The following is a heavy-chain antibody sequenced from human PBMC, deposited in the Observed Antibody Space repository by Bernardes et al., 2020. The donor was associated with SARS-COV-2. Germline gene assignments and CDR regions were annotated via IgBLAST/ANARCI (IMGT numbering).Heavy chain of an antibody. Sequence: ASVKVSCKASGYTFTGYYMHWVRQAPGQGLEWMGWNNPNSGCTNYAQKFQGRVTMTRDTSISTAYMDLSRLRSDDTAVYYCARDRYCSGGSCYRWFDPWGQGTLVTVSS. CDR2: NNPNSGCT. J-gene: IGHJ5*02. CDR1: GYTFTGYY. V-gene: IGHV1-2*02. CDR3: ARDRYCSGGSCYRWFDP. D-gene: IGHD2-15*01.